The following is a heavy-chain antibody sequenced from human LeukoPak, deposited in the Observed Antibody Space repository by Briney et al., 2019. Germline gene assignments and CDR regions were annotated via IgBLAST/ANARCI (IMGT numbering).Heavy chain of an antibody. CDR3: VRDLGGTMIVDLGY. Sequence: ASVKVSCKASGYTFTSYGISWVRQAPGQGLEWMGWISAYNGNTNYAQKLQGRVTMTTDTSTSAAYMELRSLRSDDTAVYYCVRDLGGTMIVDLGYWGQGTLVTVSS. V-gene: IGHV1-18*01. J-gene: IGHJ4*02. D-gene: IGHD3-22*01. CDR1: GYTFTSYG. CDR2: ISAYNGNT.